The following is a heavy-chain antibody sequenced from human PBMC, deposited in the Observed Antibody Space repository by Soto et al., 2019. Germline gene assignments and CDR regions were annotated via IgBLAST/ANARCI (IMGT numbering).Heavy chain of an antibody. CDR1: GFSLSTSGVG. J-gene: IGHJ4*02. V-gene: IGHV2-5*02. D-gene: IGHD4-4*01. CDR3: AHRSLQAQWVGY. CDR2: IYWDDDK. Sequence: QITLKESGPPLVKPTQTLTLTCTFSGFSLSTSGVGVGWIRQPPGKALEWLALIYWDDDKRYSPSLRSRLTITKHSPKTQLVLTMTNMDPEDTATYYCAHRSLQAQWVGYWGQGTPVTVSS.